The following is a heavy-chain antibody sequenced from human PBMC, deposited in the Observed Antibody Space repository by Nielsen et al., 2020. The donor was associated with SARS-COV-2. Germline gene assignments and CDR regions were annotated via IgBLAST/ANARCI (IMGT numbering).Heavy chain of an antibody. Sequence: LSLTCVVSGFNFRGYWMTWVRQAPGKGLEWVGNIKLDGSEKYYVDSVKGRFTISRDNARNTLYLQMNSLRVEDTAVYYCARVGSYGDPEYLDYWGQGALVTVSS. V-gene: IGHV3-7*01. D-gene: IGHD4/OR15-4a*01. CDR3: ARVGSYGDPEYLDY. CDR1: GFNFRGYW. J-gene: IGHJ4*02. CDR2: IKLDGSEK.